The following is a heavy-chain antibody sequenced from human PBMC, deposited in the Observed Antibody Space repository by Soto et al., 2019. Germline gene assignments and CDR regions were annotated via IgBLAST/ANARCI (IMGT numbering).Heavy chain of an antibody. CDR1: GFTFSSYA. V-gene: IGHV3-23*01. Sequence: HPGGSLRLSCAASGFTFSSYAMSWVRQAPGKGLEWVSAISGSGGSTYYADSVKGRFTISRDNSKNTLYLQMNSLRAEDTAVYYCAKDGVVVVPAALSIVVVVAATPGYFDYWGQGTLVTVSS. D-gene: IGHD2-15*01. J-gene: IGHJ4*02. CDR3: AKDGVVVVPAALSIVVVVAATPGYFDY. CDR2: ISGSGGST.